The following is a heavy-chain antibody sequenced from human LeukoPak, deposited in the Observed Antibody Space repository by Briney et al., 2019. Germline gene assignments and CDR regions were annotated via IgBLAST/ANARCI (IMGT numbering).Heavy chain of an antibody. CDR3: AKVSGGNSDAFDI. V-gene: IGHV3-23*01. Sequence: GGSLRLSCAASGLTFSSYAMSWVRQAPGKGLEWVSAISGSGGSTYYADSVKGRFTISRDNSKNTLYLQMNSLRAEDTAVYYCAKVSGGNSDAFDIWGQGTMVTVSS. CDR2: ISGSGGST. J-gene: IGHJ3*02. D-gene: IGHD4-23*01. CDR1: GLTFSSYA.